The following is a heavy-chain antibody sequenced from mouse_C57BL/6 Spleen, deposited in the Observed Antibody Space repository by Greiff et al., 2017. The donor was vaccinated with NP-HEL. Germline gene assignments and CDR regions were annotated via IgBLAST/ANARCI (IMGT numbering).Heavy chain of an antibody. CDR1: GYAFSSYW. Sequence: QVQLQQSGAELVKPGASVKISCKASGYAFSSYWMNWVKQRPGKGLEWIGQIYPGDGDTNYNGKFKGKATLTADKSSSTAYMQLSSLTSEYSAVYVCARSGLGCPFDYWGQGTTLTVSS. D-gene: IGHD4-1*01. J-gene: IGHJ2*01. V-gene: IGHV1-80*01. CDR2: IYPGDGDT. CDR3: ARSGLGCPFDY.